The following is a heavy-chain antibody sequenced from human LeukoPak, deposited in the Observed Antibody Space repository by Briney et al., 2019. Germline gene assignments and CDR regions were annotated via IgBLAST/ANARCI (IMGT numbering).Heavy chain of an antibody. Sequence: GGSLRLSCAASGFTFSSYEMNWVRQAPGKGLEWVSYISSSGSTIYYADSVKGRFTISRDNSKNTLYLQMNSLRAEDTAVYYCARDLLGWELHYFDYWGQGTLVTVSS. D-gene: IGHD1-26*01. J-gene: IGHJ4*02. CDR1: GFTFSSYE. V-gene: IGHV3-48*03. CDR2: ISSSGSTI. CDR3: ARDLLGWELHYFDY.